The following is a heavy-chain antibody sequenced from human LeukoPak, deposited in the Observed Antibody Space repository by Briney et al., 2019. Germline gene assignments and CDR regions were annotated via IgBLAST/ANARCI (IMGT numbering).Heavy chain of an antibody. D-gene: IGHD2-21*01. J-gene: IGHJ4*02. Sequence: GGSLRLSCAASGFTFSDYYMSWIRQAPGKGLEWVSYISGSSSYTNYADSVKGRFTISRDNAKNSLYLQMNSLRAEDTAVYYCATTPGSKHGPDYWGQGTLVTVSS. CDR1: GFTFSDYY. CDR3: ATTPGSKHGPDY. CDR2: ISGSSSYT. V-gene: IGHV3-11*06.